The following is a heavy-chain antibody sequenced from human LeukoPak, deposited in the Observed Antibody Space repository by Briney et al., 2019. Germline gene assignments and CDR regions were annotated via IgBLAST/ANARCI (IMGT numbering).Heavy chain of an antibody. J-gene: IGHJ3*02. CDR1: GLTFSSYA. Sequence: GGSLRLSCAASGLTFSSYAMSWVRQAPGKGLEWVSAISGSGGSTYYADSVKGRFTISRDNSKNTLYLQMNSLRAEDTAVYYCAKGELRWELLPHAFDIWGQGTMVTVSS. V-gene: IGHV3-23*01. CDR3: AKGELRWELLPHAFDI. D-gene: IGHD1-26*01. CDR2: ISGSGGST.